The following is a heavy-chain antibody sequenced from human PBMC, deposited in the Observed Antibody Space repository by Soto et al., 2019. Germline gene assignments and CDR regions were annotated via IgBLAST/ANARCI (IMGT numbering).Heavy chain of an antibody. CDR3: ARDQDYYDSSGSGYAFDI. Sequence: TSETLSLTCTVSGGSISSGGYYWSWIRQHPGKGLEWIGYIYYSGSTYYNPSLKSRVTISVDTSKNQFSLKLSSVTAADTAVYYCARDQDYYDSSGSGYAFDIWGQGTMVTVSS. V-gene: IGHV4-31*03. D-gene: IGHD3-22*01. J-gene: IGHJ3*02. CDR2: IYYSGST. CDR1: GGSISSGGYY.